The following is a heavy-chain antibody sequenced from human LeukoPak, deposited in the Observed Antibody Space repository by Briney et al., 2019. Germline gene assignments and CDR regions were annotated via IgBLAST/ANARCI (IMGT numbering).Heavy chain of an antibody. J-gene: IGHJ4*02. CDR2: IYYSGST. D-gene: IGHD1-14*01. CDR1: GGSISSSSYS. CDR3: ARQGRGGNRNFDY. Sequence: NPSETLSLTCTVSGGSISSSSYSWGWIRQPPGKGLEWIGSIYYSGSTYYNPSLKSRVTISVDTSKNQFSLKLSSVTAADTAVYYCARQGRGGNRNFDYWGQGTLVTVSS. V-gene: IGHV4-39*01.